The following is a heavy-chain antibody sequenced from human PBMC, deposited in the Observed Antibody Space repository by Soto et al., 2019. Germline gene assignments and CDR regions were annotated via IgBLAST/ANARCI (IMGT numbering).Heavy chain of an antibody. D-gene: IGHD3-22*01. CDR2: IIPIFGTA. CDR3: ARSCGDYYDSSGLNAFDI. CDR1: GGTLSSYS. J-gene: IGHJ3*02. Sequence: GASVKVSCKASGGTLSSYSISWVRQAPGQGLEWMGGIIPIFGTANYAQKFQGRVTITADESTSTAYMELSSLRSEDTAVYYCARSCGDYYDSSGLNAFDIWGQGTMVTVSS. V-gene: IGHV1-69*13.